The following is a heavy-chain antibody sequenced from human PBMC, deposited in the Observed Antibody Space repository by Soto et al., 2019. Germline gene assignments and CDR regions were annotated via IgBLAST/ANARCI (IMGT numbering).Heavy chain of an antibody. CDR2: SIAMLGTP. V-gene: IGHV1-69*13. J-gene: IGHJ4*02. D-gene: IGHD5-18*01. CDR1: GGTFGSHG. CDR3: ARGAMANFDY. Sequence: SVKVSCKASGGTFGSHGIAWVRQAPGQGLEWMGGSIAMLGTPTYAKKVQGRATITADESLTSSYLELRSLRSEDTAMYFCARGAMANFDYWGQGTVVTVSS.